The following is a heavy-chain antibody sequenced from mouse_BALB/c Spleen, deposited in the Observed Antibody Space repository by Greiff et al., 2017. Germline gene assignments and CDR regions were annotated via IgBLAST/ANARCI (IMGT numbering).Heavy chain of an antibody. J-gene: IGHJ3*01. CDR1: GFTFSSYA. V-gene: IGHV5-6-5*01. Sequence: EVKLMESGGGLVKPGGSLKLSCAASGFTFSSYAMSWVRQTPEKRLEWVASISSGGSTYYPDSVKGRFTISRDNARNILYLQMSSLRSEDTAMYYCARSRGGAYWGQGTLVTVSA. CDR3: ARSRGGAY. CDR2: ISSGGST.